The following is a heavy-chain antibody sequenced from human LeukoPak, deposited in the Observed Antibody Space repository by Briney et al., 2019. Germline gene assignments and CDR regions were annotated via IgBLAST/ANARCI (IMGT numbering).Heavy chain of an antibody. D-gene: IGHD3-10*01. CDR1: GGSVSGYR. CDR3: AREDSGSYYNFYYFYMDV. V-gene: IGHV4-34*10. CDR2: IDYSGTT. Sequence: SETLSLICAIDGGSVSGYRWTWIRQPPGKGLEWIGEIDYSGTTNYNMSLKSRVTLSVDTSKTQFYLSLSSVTAADTAVYYCAREDSGSYYNFYYFYMDVWGKGTTVTISS. J-gene: IGHJ6*03.